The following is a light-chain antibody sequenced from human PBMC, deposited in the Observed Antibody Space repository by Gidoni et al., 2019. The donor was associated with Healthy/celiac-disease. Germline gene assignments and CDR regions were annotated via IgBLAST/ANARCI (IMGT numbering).Light chain of an antibody. CDR2: DAS. Sequence: EIVLTQAPATLSLSPGERATLSCRASQHFSCYLAWYQQKPGQAPRLLIYDASNRATGIPARFSGSGSGTDFTLTISSLEPEDFAVYYCQQRSNWPITFGQGTRLEIK. J-gene: IGKJ5*01. V-gene: IGKV3-11*01. CDR3: QQRSNWPIT. CDR1: QHFSCY.